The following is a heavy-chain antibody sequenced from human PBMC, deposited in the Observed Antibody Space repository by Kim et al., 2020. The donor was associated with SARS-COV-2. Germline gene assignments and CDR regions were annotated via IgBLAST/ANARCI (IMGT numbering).Heavy chain of an antibody. CDR3: ARHWMSFSGTYYHGMDV. CDR2: IYPGGSDI. CDR1: GYRFSNDW. J-gene: IGHJ6*02. D-gene: IGHD1-1*01. Sequence: GESLKISCEGSGYRFSNDWIGWVRQMPGKGLEWMGIIYPGGSDISYSPSFQGQVTISADKSISTAYLQWSSLKASDTAIYYCARHWMSFSGTYYHGMDVWGQGTTVIVSS. V-gene: IGHV5-51*01.